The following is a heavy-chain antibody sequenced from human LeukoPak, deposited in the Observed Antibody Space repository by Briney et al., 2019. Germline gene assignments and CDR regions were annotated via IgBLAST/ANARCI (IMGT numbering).Heavy chain of an antibody. V-gene: IGHV4-59*08. J-gene: IGHJ3*02. Sequence: SQTLSLTCTVSGDSLGSYFWSWIRQPPGKGLEWIGYNSGSTNYNPSLKSRVTILLDRSKNQFSLKLSSVTAADTAIYYCARGRGYGGNYLRSFDIWGQGTMVTVSS. D-gene: IGHD1-26*01. CDR3: ARGRGYGGNYLRSFDI. CDR2: NSGST. CDR1: GDSLGSYF.